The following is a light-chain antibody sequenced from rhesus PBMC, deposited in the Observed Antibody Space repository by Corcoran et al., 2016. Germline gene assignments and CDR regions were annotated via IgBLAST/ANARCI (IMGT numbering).Light chain of an antibody. J-gene: IGKJ4*01. CDR1: QRVSYS. CDR2: EAS. CDR3: QQERNWPLT. Sequence: DIVMTQSPATLSLSPGERATISCRASQRVSYSLAWYQQKPGQASRLLISEASNRATGIPDRFSGSGSGTDFTLTISSLEPEDVGLYYCQQERNWPLTFGGGTKVDIK. V-gene: IGKV3-35*01.